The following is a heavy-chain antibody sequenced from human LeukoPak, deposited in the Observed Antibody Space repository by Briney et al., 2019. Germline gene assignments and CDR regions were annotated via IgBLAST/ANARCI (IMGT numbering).Heavy chain of an antibody. Sequence: GGSLRLSCAASGFTFSRYDMHWVRHITGKGLEWLSNSGTVGDTYYPDSVKGRFTTSRENAKNPVYLQMDSLRVGDTAVYYCARTKPWPNNDVFDMWGQGTLVIVSS. CDR3: ARTKPWPNNDVFDM. CDR2: SGTVGDT. D-gene: IGHD6-19*01. V-gene: IGHV3-13*01. CDR1: GFTFSRYD. J-gene: IGHJ3*02.